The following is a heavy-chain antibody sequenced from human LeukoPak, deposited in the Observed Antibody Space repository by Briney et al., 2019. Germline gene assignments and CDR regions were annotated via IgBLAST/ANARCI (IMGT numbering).Heavy chain of an antibody. CDR1: GGSFSGYY. Sequence: PSETLSLTCAVYGGSFSGYYWSWIRQPPGKGLEWIGEINHSGSTNYNPSLKSRVTISVDTSKNQFSLKLGSVTAADTAVYYCARGVVVVPAAMGPHFDYWGQGTLVTVSS. D-gene: IGHD2-2*01. CDR3: ARGVVVVPAAMGPHFDY. CDR2: INHSGST. V-gene: IGHV4-34*01. J-gene: IGHJ4*02.